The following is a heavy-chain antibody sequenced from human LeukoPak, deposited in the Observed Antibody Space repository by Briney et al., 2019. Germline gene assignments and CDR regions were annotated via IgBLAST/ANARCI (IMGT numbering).Heavy chain of an antibody. D-gene: IGHD3-10*01. Sequence: GESLKISCKGSGYSFTSYWIGWVRQIPGKGLEWIGIINPGDSDTRYSPSFQGQATISADKSISTAYLQWSSLKASDTAMYYGARGSGSYYDWFDPWGQGTLVTVSS. CDR1: GYSFTSYW. CDR3: ARGSGSYYDWFDP. CDR2: INPGDSDT. V-gene: IGHV5-51*01. J-gene: IGHJ5*02.